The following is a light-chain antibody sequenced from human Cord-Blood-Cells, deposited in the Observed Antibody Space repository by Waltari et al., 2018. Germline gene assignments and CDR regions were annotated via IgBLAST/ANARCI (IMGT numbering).Light chain of an antibody. CDR2: EVS. Sequence: QSALTQPPSVSVSPGQSVTIPCTGTSSDVGSYNRVSWYQQPPGTAPKLMIYEVSNRPSGVPDRFSGSKSGNTASLTISGLQAEDEADYYCSSYTSSSTVVFGGGTKLTVL. V-gene: IGLV2-18*02. CDR3: SSYTSSSTVV. J-gene: IGLJ2*01. CDR1: SSDVGSYNR.